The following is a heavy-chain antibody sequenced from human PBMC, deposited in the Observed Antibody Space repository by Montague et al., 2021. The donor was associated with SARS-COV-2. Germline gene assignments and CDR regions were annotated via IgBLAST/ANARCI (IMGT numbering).Heavy chain of an antibody. CDR1: GFTLSSYA. CDR3: AKGREEAEWLLLITYYYGMDV. Sequence: SLRLSCAASGFTLSSYAMSWVRQAPGKGLEWVSAISGIGGSPYYSYSXXVRFTISRDNSKNTLYLQMNSLRAEDTAVSYCAKGREEAEWLLLITYYYGMDVWGQGTTVTVSS. CDR2: ISGIGGSP. D-gene: IGHD3-3*01. J-gene: IGHJ6*02. V-gene: IGHV3-23*01.